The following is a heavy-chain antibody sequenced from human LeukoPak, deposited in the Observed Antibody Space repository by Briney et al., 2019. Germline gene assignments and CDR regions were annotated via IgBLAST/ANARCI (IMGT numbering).Heavy chain of an antibody. CDR3: ARDADSSGYYLSEYVDY. V-gene: IGHV3-21*01. D-gene: IGHD3-22*01. CDR2: ISSSSSYI. Sequence: GGSLRLSCAASGFTFSSYSMNWVRQAPGKGLEWVSSISSSSSYIYYADSVKGRFTISRDNTKNSPYLQMNSLRAEDTAVYYCARDADSSGYYLSEYVDYWGQGTLVTVSS. CDR1: GFTFSSYS. J-gene: IGHJ4*02.